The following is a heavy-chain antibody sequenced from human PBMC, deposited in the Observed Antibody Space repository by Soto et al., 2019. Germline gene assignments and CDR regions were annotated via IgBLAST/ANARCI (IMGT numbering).Heavy chain of an antibody. V-gene: IGHV2-26*01. J-gene: IGHJ4*02. CDR1: GFSLSNARMG. Sequence: PTLVNPTETLTLTCTFSGFSLSNARMGVSWIRQPPGKALEWLAHIFSNDEKSYSTSLKSRLTISKDTSKSQVVLTMTNMDPVDTATYYCARMDRTSYDILTGYYDYWGQGTLVTVSS. CDR2: IFSNDEK. CDR3: ARMDRTSYDILTGYYDY. D-gene: IGHD3-9*01.